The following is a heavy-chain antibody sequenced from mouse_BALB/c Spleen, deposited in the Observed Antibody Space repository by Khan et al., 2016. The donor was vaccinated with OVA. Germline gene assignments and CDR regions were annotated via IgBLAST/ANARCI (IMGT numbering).Heavy chain of an antibody. Sequence: QVQLKQSGAELARPGASVKLSCKASGYTFTDFYINWVKQRTGQGLEWIGEISPDSGDTFYNARFKDKATLTADKSSNTAYMQLSSLTSEASAVYFCARRNYFGYTFAYWGQGTLVTVSA. CDR2: ISPDSGDT. CDR3: ARRNYFGYTFAY. CDR1: GYTFTDFY. J-gene: IGHJ3*01. V-gene: IGHV1-77*01. D-gene: IGHD1-2*01.